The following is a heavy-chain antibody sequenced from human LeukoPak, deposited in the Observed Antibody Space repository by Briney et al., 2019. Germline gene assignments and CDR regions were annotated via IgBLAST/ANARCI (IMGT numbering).Heavy chain of an antibody. Sequence: NSSETLSLTCTVSGYSISSSYYWGWIRQPPGKGLEWIGSIYYSGSTYYNPSLKSRVTISVDTSKNQFSLKLSSVTAADTAVYYCARHERDIFNGGGHFDYWGQGTLVTVSS. D-gene: IGHD3-16*01. CDR2: IYYSGST. J-gene: IGHJ4*02. V-gene: IGHV4-39*01. CDR1: GYSISSSYY. CDR3: ARHERDIFNGGGHFDY.